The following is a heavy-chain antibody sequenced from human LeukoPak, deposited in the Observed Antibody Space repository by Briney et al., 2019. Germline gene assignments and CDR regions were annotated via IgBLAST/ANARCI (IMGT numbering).Heavy chain of an antibody. Sequence: ASVKVSCRASGYTLASYDINWVRQATGQGPEWMGWMNPNSGTTGYAQKFQDRITLTRDTSISTAYMELSSLTSDDTAVYYCARDYGGNSGWFDPWGQGTLVTVSS. J-gene: IGHJ5*02. CDR3: ARDYGGNSGWFDP. V-gene: IGHV1-8*01. CDR2: MNPNSGTT. D-gene: IGHD4-23*01. CDR1: GYTLASYD.